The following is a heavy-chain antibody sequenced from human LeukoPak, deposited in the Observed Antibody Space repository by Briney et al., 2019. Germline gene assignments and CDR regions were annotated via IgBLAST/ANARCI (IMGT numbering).Heavy chain of an antibody. CDR1: GLTFSDYY. CDR2: ISSSGSTI. Sequence: GGSLRLPCAASGLTFSDYYMSWIRQAPGKGLEWVSYISSSGSTIYYADSVKGRFTISRDNAKNSLYLQMTSLRAEDTAVYYCARVPYGGNSYYYYYMDVWGKGTTVTVSS. D-gene: IGHD4-23*01. J-gene: IGHJ6*03. V-gene: IGHV3-11*04. CDR3: ARVPYGGNSYYYYYMDV.